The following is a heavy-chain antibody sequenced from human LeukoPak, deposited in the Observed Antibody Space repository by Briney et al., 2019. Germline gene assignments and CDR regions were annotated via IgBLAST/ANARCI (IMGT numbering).Heavy chain of an antibody. J-gene: IGHJ4*02. Sequence: GASVKVSCKASGYNFNSYGFTWVRQAPGQGLEWMGWISAYNGNTNYAQKLQGRVTMTTDTSTSTAYMELRSLRSDDTAVYYCARIEGSSYPLDYWGQGTLVTVSS. D-gene: IGHD1-26*01. V-gene: IGHV1-18*01. CDR2: ISAYNGNT. CDR3: ARIEGSSYPLDY. CDR1: GYNFNSYG.